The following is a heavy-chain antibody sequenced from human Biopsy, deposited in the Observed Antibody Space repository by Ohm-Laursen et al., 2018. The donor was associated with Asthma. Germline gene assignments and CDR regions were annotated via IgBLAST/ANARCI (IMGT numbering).Heavy chain of an antibody. CDR3: ARLATRYSYGRIYYSYGMDV. D-gene: IGHD5-18*01. J-gene: IGHJ6*02. V-gene: IGHV1-69*13. CDR2: ITPIYGIT. Sequence: SVKVSCKPSGLTFSSYAFTWVRQAPGQGLEWLGGITPIYGITDYAQKFQGRLSITADGSTTTAYMELNSLTFEDTAVYFCARLATRYSYGRIYYSYGMDVWGQGTTVTVSS. CDR1: GLTFSSYA.